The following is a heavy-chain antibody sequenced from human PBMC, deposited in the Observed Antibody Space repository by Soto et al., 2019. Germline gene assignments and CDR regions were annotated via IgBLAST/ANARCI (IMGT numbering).Heavy chain of an antibody. J-gene: IGHJ2*01. Sequence: KGLEWVSSISNSSSYIYYADSVKGRFTISRDNAKNSLYLQMNSLRAEDTAVYYCAREAIVVVFFFQAEDGIRDTVPVSAFLLNRSSDL. CDR3: AREAIVVVFFFQAEDGIRDTVPVSAFLLNRSSDL. CDR2: ISNSSSYI. D-gene: IGHD2-2*01. V-gene: IGHV3-21*01.